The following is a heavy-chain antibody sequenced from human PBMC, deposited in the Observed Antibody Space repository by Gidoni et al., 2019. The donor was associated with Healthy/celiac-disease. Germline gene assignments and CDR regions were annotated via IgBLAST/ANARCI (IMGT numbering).Heavy chain of an antibody. D-gene: IGHD6-13*01. V-gene: IGHV1-69*01. CDR2: IIPIFGTA. Sequence: QVQLVQSGAEVKKPGSSVKVSCKASGGTFSSYAISWVRQAPGQGLEWMGGIIPIFGTANYAQKFQGRVTITAGESTSTAYMELSSLRSEDTAVYYCARDDPRYSSSWTGNWFDPWGQGTLVTVSS. CDR1: GGTFSSYA. CDR3: ARDDPRYSSSWTGNWFDP. J-gene: IGHJ5*02.